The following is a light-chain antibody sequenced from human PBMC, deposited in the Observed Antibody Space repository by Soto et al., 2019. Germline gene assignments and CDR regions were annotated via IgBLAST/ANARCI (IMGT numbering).Light chain of an antibody. CDR2: GTT. J-gene: IGKJ2*01. CDR3: QQYGRSPYT. V-gene: IGKV3-20*01. CDR1: QRVSSGF. Sequence: IVLTQSPGTLSMSPGESATLSCRASQRVSSGFLAWYQQKPGQAPRLLIYGTTTRATAVPDRFSGGGSGTDFTLTISGLEPEDFEVYYCQQYGRSPYTFGQWTKVDIK.